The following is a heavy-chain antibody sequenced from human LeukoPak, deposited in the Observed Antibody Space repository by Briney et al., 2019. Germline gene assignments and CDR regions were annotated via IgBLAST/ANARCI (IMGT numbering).Heavy chain of an antibody. D-gene: IGHD4-17*01. V-gene: IGHV4-4*02. CDR1: GGSISSSNW. J-gene: IGHJ4*02. CDR2: IYHSGST. CDR3: ARSDYGDYGGIY. Sequence: SETLSLTCAVSGGSISSSNWWSWVRQPPGKGLEWIGEIYHSGSTNYNPSPKSRVTISVDKSKNQFSLKLSSVTAADTAVYYCARSDYGDYGGIYWGQGTLVTVSS.